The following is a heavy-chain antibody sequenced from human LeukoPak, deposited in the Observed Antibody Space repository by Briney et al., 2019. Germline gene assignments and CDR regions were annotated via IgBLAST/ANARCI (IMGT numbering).Heavy chain of an antibody. Sequence: PSETLSLTCTVSGGSISTSYYWGWIRQPPGKGLEWIGSMYFSGSTYYNPSLKSRVPISVDTSKNQFSLKLSSVTAADTAVYYCASVVVPAAMNTKYYGMDVWGKGTTVTVSS. CDR2: MYFSGST. J-gene: IGHJ6*04. CDR1: GGSISTSYY. CDR3: ASVVVPAAMNTKYYGMDV. V-gene: IGHV4-39*07. D-gene: IGHD2-2*01.